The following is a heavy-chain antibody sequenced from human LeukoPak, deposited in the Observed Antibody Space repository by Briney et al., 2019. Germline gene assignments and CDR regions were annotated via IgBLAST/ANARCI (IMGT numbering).Heavy chain of an antibody. D-gene: IGHD3-10*01. Sequence: ASVKVSCKASGYTFTGYYMHWVRQAPGQGLEWMGWINPNSGGTNYAQKFQGRVTMTRDTSISTAYMELSRLRSDDTAVYYCARDLGFGECFDYWGQGTLVTVSS. CDR3: ARDLGFGECFDY. V-gene: IGHV1-2*02. CDR1: GYTFTGYY. J-gene: IGHJ4*02. CDR2: INPNSGGT.